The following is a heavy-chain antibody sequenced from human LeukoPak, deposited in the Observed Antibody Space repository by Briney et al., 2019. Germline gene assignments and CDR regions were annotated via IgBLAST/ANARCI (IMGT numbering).Heavy chain of an antibody. CDR3: ARAPVRWSLVWWNDVGGIDAFDI. V-gene: IGHV3-7*01. CDR1: GFTFSSYW. CDR2: IKQDGSEK. Sequence: GGSLRLSCAASGFTFSSYWMSWVRQAPGKGLEWVANIKQDGSEKYYVDSVKGRFTISRDNAKNSLYLQMNSLRAEDTAVYYCARAPVRWSLVWWNDVGGIDAFDIWGQGTMVTVSS. J-gene: IGHJ3*02. D-gene: IGHD2-8*02.